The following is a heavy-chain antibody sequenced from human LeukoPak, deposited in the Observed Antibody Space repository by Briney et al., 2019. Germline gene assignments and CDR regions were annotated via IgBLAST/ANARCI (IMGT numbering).Heavy chain of an antibody. J-gene: IGHJ4*02. D-gene: IGHD3-16*01. CDR2: ISNTGGTI. CDR1: GFTFSDYY. V-gene: IGHV3-11*01. Sequence: TGGSLRLSCAASGFTFSDYYMSWIRQAPGKGLEWVSYISNTGGTIYYADSVKGRFTISRDNAKNSLYLQMNSLRAEDTALYHCARVSTYDYVWGSYSGFDYWGQGTLVTVSS. CDR3: ARVSTYDYVWGSYSGFDY.